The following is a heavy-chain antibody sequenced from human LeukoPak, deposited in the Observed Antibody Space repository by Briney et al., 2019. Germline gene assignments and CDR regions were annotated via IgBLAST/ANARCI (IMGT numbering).Heavy chain of an antibody. Sequence: PSETLSLTCTVSGGSISSYYWSWIRQPAGKGLEWIGRIYSSGATNYNPSLKSRVTMSVDTSKNQFSLKLSSVTAADTAVYYCAREEEMATMNYYYYYYMDVWGKGTTVTVSS. D-gene: IGHD5-24*01. V-gene: IGHV4-4*07. CDR1: GGSISSYY. CDR2: IYSSGAT. J-gene: IGHJ6*03. CDR3: AREEEMATMNYYYYYYMDV.